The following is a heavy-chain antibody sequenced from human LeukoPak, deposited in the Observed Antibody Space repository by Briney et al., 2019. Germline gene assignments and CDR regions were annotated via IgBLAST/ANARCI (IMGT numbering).Heavy chain of an antibody. CDR3: GRPMNYYDSSGYGY. V-gene: IGHV4-39*01. J-gene: IGHJ4*02. CDR1: GGSISRSSNY. Sequence: SETLSLTCSVSGGSISRSSNYWGWIRQPPGKGLEWIGSVYYSGSTYYNPSLKSRVTISVDTSKNQFSLRLSSVTAADTAVYYCGRPMNYYDSSGYGYWGQGTLVTVSS. D-gene: IGHD3-22*01. CDR2: VYYSGST.